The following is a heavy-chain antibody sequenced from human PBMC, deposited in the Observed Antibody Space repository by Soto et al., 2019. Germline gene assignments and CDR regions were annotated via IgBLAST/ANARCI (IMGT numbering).Heavy chain of an antibody. CDR1: GFTFSDYY. CDR3: ARDPSTGTFDY. V-gene: IGHV3-11*01. D-gene: IGHD1-1*01. CDR2: ISSSGSST. J-gene: IGHJ4*02. Sequence: QVQLVESGGGLVKPGGSLRLSCEASGFTFSDYYMTWIRQAPGKGLEWVSYISSSGSSTYYADSVKGRFAISRDNAKNSLFLQMNSLRAEDTAVYFCARDPSTGTFDYWGQGTLVTVSS.